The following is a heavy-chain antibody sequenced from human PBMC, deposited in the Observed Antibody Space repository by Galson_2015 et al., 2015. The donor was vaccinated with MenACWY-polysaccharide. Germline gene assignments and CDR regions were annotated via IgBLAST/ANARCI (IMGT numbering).Heavy chain of an antibody. J-gene: IGHJ6*02. CDR2: ISYNGNNI. D-gene: IGHD2-21*01. Sequence: SLRLSCAASGFTFSSYAMHWVRQAPGKGLAWVAVISYNGNNIYYADSEEGRFTISRDNFKSTLYLQMNSLRPEDTGVYYCARSYCDRTTCYGMDVWGQGTMVTVSS. CDR1: GFTFSSYA. CDR3: ARSYCDRTTCYGMDV. V-gene: IGHV3-30-3*01.